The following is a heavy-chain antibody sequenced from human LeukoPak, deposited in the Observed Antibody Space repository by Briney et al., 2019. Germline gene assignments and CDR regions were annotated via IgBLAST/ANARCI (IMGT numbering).Heavy chain of an antibody. D-gene: IGHD2-2*01. Sequence: GGSLRLSCAASGFTFSDYYMSWIRQAPGKGLEWVSYISNSGSTIYYADSAKGRFTISRDNAKNSLYLQINSLRAEDTAVYYCARLPTRYCSDTSCFPVYYYYMDVWGEGTTVTVSS. CDR1: GFTFSDYY. V-gene: IGHV3-11*04. CDR2: ISNSGSTI. J-gene: IGHJ6*03. CDR3: ARLPTRYCSDTSCFPVYYYYMDV.